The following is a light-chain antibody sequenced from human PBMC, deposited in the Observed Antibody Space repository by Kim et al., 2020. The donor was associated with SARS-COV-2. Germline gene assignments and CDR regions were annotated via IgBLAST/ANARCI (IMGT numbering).Light chain of an antibody. CDR1: QSVSSSY. CDR2: GGS. Sequence: EIVLTQSPGTLSLSPGERATLSCRASQSVSSSYLAWYQQKPGQAPRLLIYGGSSRATGIPDRFSGSGSGTDFTLTISRLEPEDIAVYYCQQDGSSPLTFGGGTKVEI. CDR3: QQDGSSPLT. V-gene: IGKV3-20*01. J-gene: IGKJ4*01.